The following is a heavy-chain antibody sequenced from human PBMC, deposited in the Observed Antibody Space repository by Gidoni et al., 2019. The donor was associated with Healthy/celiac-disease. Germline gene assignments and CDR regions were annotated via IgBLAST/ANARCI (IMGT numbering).Heavy chain of an antibody. J-gene: IGHJ6*02. D-gene: IGHD3-9*01. CDR3: ARDLGSNYDILTGYYLYYYYGMDV. V-gene: IGHV3-30*04. CDR2: ISYDGSNK. Sequence: QVQLVESGGGVVPPGRSLSLSCAASGFTFSRYAIPWVRQAPGKGLEWVAVISYDGSNKYYADSVKGRFTISRDNSKNTLYRQMNSLRAEDTAVYYCARDLGSNYDILTGYYLYYYYGMDVWGQGTTVTVSS. CDR1: GFTFSRYA.